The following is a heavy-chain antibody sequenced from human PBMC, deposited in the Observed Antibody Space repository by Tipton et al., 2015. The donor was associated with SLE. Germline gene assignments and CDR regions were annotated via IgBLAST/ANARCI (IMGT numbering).Heavy chain of an antibody. CDR1: GGSFNGYY. D-gene: IGHD2-21*02. CDR2: INHSGST. J-gene: IGHJ4*02. Sequence: TLSLTCAVYGGSFNGYYWSWIRQPPGKGLEWIGEINHSGSTNYNPSLKSRVTISVDTSKNQFSLKLSSVTAADTAVYYCVGGTAASHYWGQGTLVTVSS. V-gene: IGHV4-34*01. CDR3: VGGTAASHY.